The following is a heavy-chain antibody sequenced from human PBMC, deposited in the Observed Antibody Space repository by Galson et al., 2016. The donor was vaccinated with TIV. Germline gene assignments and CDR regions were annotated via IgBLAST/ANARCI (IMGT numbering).Heavy chain of an antibody. V-gene: IGHV1-18*01. J-gene: IGHJ4*02. Sequence: SVKVSCKASGYTFNKYGVTWVRQAPGQGLEWMGWISAYSGDTNYAQKFQGRVTMTTDTYTSTAYMDLRSLRSNDTAVYYCTRLGPSSVFDFWGQGALVTVSS. CDR2: ISAYSGDT. D-gene: IGHD1-26*01. CDR1: GYTFNKYG. CDR3: TRLGPSSVFDF.